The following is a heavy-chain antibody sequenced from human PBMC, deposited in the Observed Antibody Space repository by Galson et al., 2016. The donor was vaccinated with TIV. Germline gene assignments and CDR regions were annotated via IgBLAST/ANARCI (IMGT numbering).Heavy chain of an antibody. J-gene: IGHJ6*03. D-gene: IGHD3-3*01. CDR1: GGTFSSHG. CDR2: INPVFGIP. CDR3: ARGKERVINYYYYMDV. Sequence: SVKVSCKASGGTFSSHGISWVRQAPGQGLEWMGGINPVFGIPNYAQKFQGRVTITADESTSTAYMELTSLRSEDTAVYYCARGKERVINYYYYMDVWGQGTLVTVSS. V-gene: IGHV1-69*13.